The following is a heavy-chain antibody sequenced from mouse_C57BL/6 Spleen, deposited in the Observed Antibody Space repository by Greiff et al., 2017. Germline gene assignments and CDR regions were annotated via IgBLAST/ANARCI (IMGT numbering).Heavy chain of an antibody. CDR2: IDPSDSYT. V-gene: IGHV1-69*01. CDR3: AGGRGGYAMDY. D-gene: IGHD1-1*02. Sequence: QVHVKQPGAELVMPGASVKLSCKASGYTFTSYWMHWVKQRPGQGLEWIGEIDPSDSYTNYNQKFKGKSTLTVDKSSSTAYMQLSSLTSEDSAVYYCAGGRGGYAMDYWGQGTSVTVSS. J-gene: IGHJ4*01. CDR1: GYTFTSYW.